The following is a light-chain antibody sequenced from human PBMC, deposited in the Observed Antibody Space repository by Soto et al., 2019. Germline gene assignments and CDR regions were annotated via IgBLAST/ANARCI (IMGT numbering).Light chain of an antibody. J-gene: IGKJ2*01. V-gene: IGKV3-15*01. Sequence: EIVMTQSPATLSVSPGERATLSCRASQSVSSNLAWYQQKPGQAPRLLIYGASTRATGIPERFSGIGSGTEFTLTISSLQSEDLAVYYSQQYDNWLRTFGQGTKLEIK. CDR1: QSVSSN. CDR2: GAS. CDR3: QQYDNWLRT.